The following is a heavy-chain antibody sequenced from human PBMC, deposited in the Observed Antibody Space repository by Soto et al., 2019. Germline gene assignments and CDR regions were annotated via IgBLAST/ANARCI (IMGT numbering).Heavy chain of an antibody. J-gene: IGHJ5*02. V-gene: IGHV1-2*04. D-gene: IGHD6-13*01. CDR3: ARDGGQQPPGGWFDP. CDR1: GYTFTGYY. CDR2: INPNSGGT. Sequence: QVQLVQSGAEVKKPGASVKVSCKASGYTFTGYYMHWVRQAPGQGLEWMGWINPNSGGTNYAQKFQCWVTMTRDTSISTAYMELSRLRSDDTAVYYCARDGGQQPPGGWFDPWGQGTLVTVSS.